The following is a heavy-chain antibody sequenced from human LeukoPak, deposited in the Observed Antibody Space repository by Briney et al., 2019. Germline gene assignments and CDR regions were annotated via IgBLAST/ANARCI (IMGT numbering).Heavy chain of an antibody. D-gene: IGHD3-10*01. CDR2: VSGSGGST. V-gene: IGHV3-23*01. Sequence: GGSLRLSCAASGFSFGTYAMSWVRQAPGKGLEWVSTVSGSGGSTFYADSVKGRFTISRDNSKNTLYLQMSSLRAEDTAVYFCAKGSDYYGSGSYFNSNWFDPWGQGTLVTVSS. J-gene: IGHJ5*02. CDR3: AKGSDYYGSGSYFNSNWFDP. CDR1: GFSFGTYA.